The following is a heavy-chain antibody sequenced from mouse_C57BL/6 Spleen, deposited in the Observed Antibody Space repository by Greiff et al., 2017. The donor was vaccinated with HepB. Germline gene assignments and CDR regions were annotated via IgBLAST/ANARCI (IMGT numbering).Heavy chain of an antibody. Sequence: QVQLQQSGAELARPGASVKLSCKASGYTFTSYGISWVKQRPGQGLEWIGEIYPRSGNTYYNEKFKGKATLTADKSSSTAYMELRSLTSEDSAIYFCARGDYGGVFDYWGQGTTLTVSS. V-gene: IGHV1-81*01. CDR1: GYTFTSYG. CDR2: IYPRSGNT. J-gene: IGHJ2*01. D-gene: IGHD1-1*01. CDR3: ARGDYGGVFDY.